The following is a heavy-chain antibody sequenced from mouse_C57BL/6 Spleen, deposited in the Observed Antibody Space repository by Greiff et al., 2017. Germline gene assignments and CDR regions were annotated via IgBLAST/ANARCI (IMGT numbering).Heavy chain of an antibody. CDR3: AGEGGTGDFFFDY. CDR2: ISYDGST. CDR1: GYSITSCYF. J-gene: IGHJ2*01. V-gene: IGHV3-6*01. Sequence: DVKLQESGPGLVKPSQSLSLTCSVTGYSITSCYFWNWIRQFPGNKLECMGYISYDGSTNYNPSLKNRIPITLDTSKNQFFLKLNTVTTEDTATYYCAGEGGTGDFFFDYWGQGTTLTVSS. D-gene: IGHD4-1*01.